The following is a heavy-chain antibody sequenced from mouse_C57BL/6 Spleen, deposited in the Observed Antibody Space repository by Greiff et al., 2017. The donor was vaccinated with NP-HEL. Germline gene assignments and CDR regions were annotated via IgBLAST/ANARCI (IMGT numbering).Heavy chain of an antibody. CDR2: IHPNSGST. Sequence: QVQLQQPGAALVKPGASVKLSCKASGYTFTSYWLHWVQQRPGQGLEWIGMIHPNSGSTNYNEKFKNKATLTVDKSSSTAYMQLSSLTSEDSAVYYCARNRPMDYWGQGTSVTVSS. CDR3: ARNRPMDY. J-gene: IGHJ4*01. V-gene: IGHV1-64*01. CDR1: GYTFTSYW. D-gene: IGHD3-2*02.